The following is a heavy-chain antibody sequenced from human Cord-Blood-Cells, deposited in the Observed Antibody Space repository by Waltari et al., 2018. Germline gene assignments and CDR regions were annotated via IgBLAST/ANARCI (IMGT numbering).Heavy chain of an antibody. CDR2: IKQDGSEK. Sequence: EVQLVESGGGLVQPGGSLRLSCAASGFTFSSYWMSWVRQAPGKGLEWVANIKQDGSEKYYVDAVKGRFTISRDNAKNSLYLQMNSLRAEDTAVYYCARILPKYYDFWSGYYFDYWGQGTLVTVSS. J-gene: IGHJ4*02. CDR1: GFTFSSYW. CDR3: ARILPKYYDFWSGYYFDY. V-gene: IGHV3-7*01. D-gene: IGHD3-3*01.